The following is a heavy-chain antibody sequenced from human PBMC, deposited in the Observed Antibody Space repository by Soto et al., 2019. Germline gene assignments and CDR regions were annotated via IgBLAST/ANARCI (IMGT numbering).Heavy chain of an antibody. CDR3: GGGYDFLGGDY. Sequence: SETLSLTCTVSGGSISSSSYYWGWIRQPPGKGLEWIGSIYYSGSTYYNPSLKSRVTISVDTSKNQFSLNLSSVTAADQAWYYCGGGYDFLGGDYWGKGTLVTVS. D-gene: IGHD5-12*01. CDR2: IYYSGST. CDR1: GGSISSSSYY. V-gene: IGHV4-39*01. J-gene: IGHJ4*02.